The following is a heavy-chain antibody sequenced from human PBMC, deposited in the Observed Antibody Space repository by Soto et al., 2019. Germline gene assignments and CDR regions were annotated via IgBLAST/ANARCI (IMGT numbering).Heavy chain of an antibody. V-gene: IGHV4-59*08. CDR3: ARHRYSYGVYYFDY. Sequence: QVQLQESGPGLVKPSETLSLTCIVSGGSISNYYWSWIRQPPGKGLEWIGYIYYSGSTNYNPSLTSRVTLSVDTSKIQFSLKLSSVTAADTAVYYCARHRYSYGVYYFDYWGQGTLVTVSS. J-gene: IGHJ4*02. CDR2: IYYSGST. D-gene: IGHD5-18*01. CDR1: GGSISNYY.